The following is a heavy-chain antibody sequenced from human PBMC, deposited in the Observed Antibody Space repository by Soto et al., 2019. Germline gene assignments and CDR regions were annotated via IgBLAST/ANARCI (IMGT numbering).Heavy chain of an antibody. D-gene: IGHD2-2*01. CDR1: GFTFSSYA. CDR2: ISGSGANT. V-gene: IGHV3-23*01. CDR3: AFSRFGVVDAPFDY. Sequence: VRLLESGGGLVQPGGSLRLSCAASGFTFSSYAMTWVRQAPGKGLEWVSVISGSGANTYCADSVKGRFTISRDNSKNTLYLQMNGLRAEDTAIYYCAFSRFGVVDAPFDYWGQGTLVTVSS. J-gene: IGHJ4*02.